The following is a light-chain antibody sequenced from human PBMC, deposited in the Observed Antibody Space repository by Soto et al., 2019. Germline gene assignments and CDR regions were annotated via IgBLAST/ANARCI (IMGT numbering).Light chain of an antibody. CDR2: DSS. V-gene: IGKV1-33*01. J-gene: IGKJ3*01. Sequence: DIHLTQSPYSLSASVGDRVTITCQASPNITNYLNWFQQKPGKAPKLLISDSSNLETGVPSRFSGSGSGTDFTFTISSLQPEDIATYYCLQYDNVPFTFGPGTKVDIK. CDR1: PNITNY. CDR3: LQYDNVPFT.